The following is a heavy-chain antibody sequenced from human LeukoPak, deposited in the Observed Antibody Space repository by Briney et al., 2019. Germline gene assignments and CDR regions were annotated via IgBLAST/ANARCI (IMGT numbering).Heavy chain of an antibody. D-gene: IGHD2-21*01. CDR1: GYTFNDYY. J-gene: IGHJ5*02. CDR2: INPNSGRT. Sequence: ASVKVSCKTSGYTFNDYYLHWVRQAPGQGLEWMGWINPNSGRTSSAQKFQGRVTMTRDTSIATVYMEVSWLTSDDTAIYYCARADRLHGGPYLIGPWGQGTLVTVSS. V-gene: IGHV1-2*02. CDR3: ARADRLHGGPYLIGP.